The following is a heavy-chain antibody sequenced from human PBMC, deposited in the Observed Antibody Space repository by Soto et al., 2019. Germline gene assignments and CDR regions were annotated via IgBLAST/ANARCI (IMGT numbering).Heavy chain of an antibody. CDR1: GFTFDDYA. D-gene: IGHD2-15*01. J-gene: IGHJ6*02. CDR2: ISWNSGSI. CDR3: AKDIFNCSGGSCYPYYYYGMDV. V-gene: IGHV3-9*01. Sequence: VQLVESGGGLVQPGRSLRLSCAASGFTFDDYAMHWVRQAPGKGLEWVSGISWNSGSIGYADSVKGRFTISRDNAKNSLYLQMNSLRAEDTALYYCAKDIFNCSGGSCYPYYYYGMDVWGQGTTVTVSS.